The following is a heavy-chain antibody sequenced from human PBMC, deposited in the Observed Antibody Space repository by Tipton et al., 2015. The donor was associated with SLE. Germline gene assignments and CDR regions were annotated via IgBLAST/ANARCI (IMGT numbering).Heavy chain of an antibody. V-gene: IGHV4-30-4*01. CDR2: IYYSGST. CDR3: ARGPTGTTPYAFDI. Sequence: LRLSCTVSGGSISSGDYYWSWIRQPPGKGLERIGYIYYSGSTNYNPSLKSRVTISVDTSKNQFSLKLSSVTAADTAVYYCARGPTGTTPYAFDIWGQGTMVTVPS. CDR1: GGSISSGDYY. J-gene: IGHJ3*02. D-gene: IGHD1-1*01.